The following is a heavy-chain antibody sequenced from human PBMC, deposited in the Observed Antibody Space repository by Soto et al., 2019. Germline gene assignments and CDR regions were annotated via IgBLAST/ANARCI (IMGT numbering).Heavy chain of an antibody. Sequence: VASVKVSCKASGGTFSSYAISWVRQAPGQGLEWMGGIIPIFGTANYAQKFQGRVTITADESTSTAYMELSSLRSEDTAVYYCARAGYSSSWAGMYWFDPWGQGTLVTVSS. J-gene: IGHJ5*02. D-gene: IGHD6-13*01. CDR2: IIPIFGTA. V-gene: IGHV1-69*13. CDR1: GGTFSSYA. CDR3: ARAGYSSSWAGMYWFDP.